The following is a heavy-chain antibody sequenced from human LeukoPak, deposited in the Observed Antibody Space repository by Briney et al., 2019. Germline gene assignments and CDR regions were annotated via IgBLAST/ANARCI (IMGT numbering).Heavy chain of an antibody. CDR3: ARVQWLVSYYFDY. CDR2: IYSGGTT. Sequence: GGSLRLSCAASGFTVGNNYMNWVRQAPGKGLEWVSLIYSGGTTYYADSVKGRFTISRDSSKNTLYLQMNSLRVEDTAVYYCARVQWLVSYYFDYWGQGTLVTVSS. V-gene: IGHV3-66*01. CDR1: GFTVGNNY. J-gene: IGHJ4*02. D-gene: IGHD6-19*01.